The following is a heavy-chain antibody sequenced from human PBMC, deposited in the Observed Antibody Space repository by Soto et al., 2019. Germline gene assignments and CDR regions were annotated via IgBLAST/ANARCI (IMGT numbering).Heavy chain of an antibody. Sequence: ASVKVSCKASGYTVTSYYMHWVRQAPGQGLEWMGIINPSGGSTSYAQKFQGRVTMTRDTSTSTVYMELSSLRSEDTAVYYCARERGQQLVLGYYYYGMDVWGQGTTVTVSS. D-gene: IGHD6-13*01. CDR2: INPSGGST. V-gene: IGHV1-46*01. J-gene: IGHJ6*02. CDR1: GYTVTSYY. CDR3: ARERGQQLVLGYYYYGMDV.